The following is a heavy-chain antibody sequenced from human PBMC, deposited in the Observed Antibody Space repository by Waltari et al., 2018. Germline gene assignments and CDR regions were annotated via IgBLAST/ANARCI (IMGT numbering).Heavy chain of an antibody. Sequence: QVQLQESGPGLVKPSETLSLTCTVSGGSISSHYWSWIRQPPGKGLEWIGYIYYSGSTNYNPSLKSRGTISVDTSKNQFSLKLSSVTAADTAVYYCASVYYDRSFDYWGQGTLVTVSS. CDR2: IYYSGST. J-gene: IGHJ4*02. CDR3: ASVYYDRSFDY. CDR1: GGSISSHY. V-gene: IGHV4-59*11. D-gene: IGHD3-3*01.